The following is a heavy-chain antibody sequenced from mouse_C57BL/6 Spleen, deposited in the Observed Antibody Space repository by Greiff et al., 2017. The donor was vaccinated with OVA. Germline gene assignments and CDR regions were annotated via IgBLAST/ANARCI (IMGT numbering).Heavy chain of an antibody. D-gene: IGHD2-10*02. Sequence: VQLQQSGPELVKPGASVKISCKASGYAFSSSWMNWVKQRPGKGLEWIGRIYPGDGDTNYNGTFKGKATLTADKSSSTAYMQLSSLTSEDSAVYFCANSIYAMDYWGQGTSVTVSS. CDR2: IYPGDGDT. V-gene: IGHV1-82*01. CDR3: ANSIYAMDY. CDR1: GYAFSSSW. J-gene: IGHJ4*01.